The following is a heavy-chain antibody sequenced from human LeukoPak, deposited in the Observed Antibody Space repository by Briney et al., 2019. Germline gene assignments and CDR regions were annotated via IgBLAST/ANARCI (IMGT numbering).Heavy chain of an antibody. CDR1: GGSISSYY. Sequence: SETLSLTCTVPGGSISSYYWSWVRQPPGKGLEWIGYIYYTGSTDYNPSLKSRVTMSVDTSKNQFSLKLSSVTAADTAVYYCARDSTWNDGSPFDYWGQGTLVTVSS. CDR3: ARDSTWNDGSPFDY. V-gene: IGHV4-59*12. J-gene: IGHJ4*02. D-gene: IGHD1-1*01. CDR2: IYYTGST.